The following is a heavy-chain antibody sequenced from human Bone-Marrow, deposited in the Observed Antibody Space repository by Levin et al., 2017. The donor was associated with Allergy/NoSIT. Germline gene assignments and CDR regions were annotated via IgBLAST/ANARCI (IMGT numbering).Heavy chain of an antibody. CDR3: TRDHYGTMGV. J-gene: IGHJ6*04. Sequence: GESLKISCTTSGFTFSSSALLWVRQGPGKGLEWVGRIRSKTTNYATEYAASVRGRFTISRDDSKNTAYLQMNSLKAEDTAKYYCTRDHYGTMGVWGKGTSVTVSP. CDR2: IRSKTTNYAT. D-gene: IGHD4-17*01. V-gene: IGHV3-73*01. CDR1: GFTFSSSA.